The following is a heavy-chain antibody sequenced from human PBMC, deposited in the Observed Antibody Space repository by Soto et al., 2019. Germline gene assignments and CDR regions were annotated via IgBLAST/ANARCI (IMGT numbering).Heavy chain of an antibody. CDR1: GGTFSSYA. Sequence: QVQLVQSGAEVKKPGSSVKVSCTASGGTFSSYAISWVRQAPGQGLEWMGGIIPIFGTANYAQKFQGRGTITADESTSTAYMELSSLRSEDTAVYYGAYNTLRPGVGATLHLDYWGQGTLVTVSS. CDR2: IIPIFGTA. V-gene: IGHV1-69*01. J-gene: IGHJ4*02. D-gene: IGHD1-26*01. CDR3: AYNTLRPGVGATLHLDY.